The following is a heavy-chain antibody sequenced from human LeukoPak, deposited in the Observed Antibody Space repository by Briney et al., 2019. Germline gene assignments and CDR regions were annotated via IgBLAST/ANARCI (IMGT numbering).Heavy chain of an antibody. CDR3: ARDGYLDTAMVNYFYYGMDF. Sequence: SVKVSCKASGGTFSSYAISWVRQAPGQGLEWMGRIIPILGIANYAQNLQGRVTITAHKSTSTAYMELSSLRSEDTAVYYCARDGYLDTAMVNYFYYGMDFWGQGTTVTVSS. CDR2: IIPILGIA. J-gene: IGHJ6*02. CDR1: GGTFSSYA. D-gene: IGHD5-18*01. V-gene: IGHV1-69*04.